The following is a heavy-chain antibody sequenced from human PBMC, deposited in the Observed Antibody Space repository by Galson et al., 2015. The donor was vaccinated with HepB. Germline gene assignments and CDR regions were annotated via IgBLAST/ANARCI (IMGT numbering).Heavy chain of an antibody. Sequence: SVKVSCKASGGTFTGYFMHWVRQAPGQGLEWMGWINPNSGGTNYAQKFQGRVTMTRDTSISTAYMELSGLRFDDTAVYFCASGTTIIAGDYWGQGTLVTVSS. CDR3: ASGTTIIAGDY. D-gene: IGHD1/OR15-1a*01. V-gene: IGHV1-2*02. CDR2: INPNSGGT. CDR1: GGTFTGYF. J-gene: IGHJ4*02.